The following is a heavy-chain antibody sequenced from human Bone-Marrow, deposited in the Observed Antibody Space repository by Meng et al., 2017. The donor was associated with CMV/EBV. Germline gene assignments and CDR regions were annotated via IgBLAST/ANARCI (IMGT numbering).Heavy chain of an antibody. Sequence: ASVNVSCKASVYTFTGYYMHWVRQAPGQGLEWMGWINPNSGGTNYAQKFQGRVTMTRDTSISTDYMELSRLRSDDTAVDYCARDSSDYDFWSGNYYFDYWGQGTLVTVSS. CDR3: ARDSSDYDFWSGNYYFDY. CDR2: INPNSGGT. D-gene: IGHD3-3*01. CDR1: VYTFTGYY. J-gene: IGHJ4*02. V-gene: IGHV1-2*02.